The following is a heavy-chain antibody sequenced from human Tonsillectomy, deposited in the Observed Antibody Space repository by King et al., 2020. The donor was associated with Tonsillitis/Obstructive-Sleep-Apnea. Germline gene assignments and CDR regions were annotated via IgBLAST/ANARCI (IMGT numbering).Heavy chain of an antibody. J-gene: IGHJ4*02. Sequence: QLVQSSADVKKSGESLKISCKGSGYSFTSYWIGWVRQMPGRGLEWMGIIYPDDSDTRYSPSFQGQVTISADKSVSTAYLQWSSLKASDTAMYYCARHPQGYEFVDYWGQGTLVTVSS. CDR2: IYPDDSDT. D-gene: IGHD3-3*01. CDR3: ARHPQGYEFVDY. CDR1: GYSFTSYW. V-gene: IGHV5-51*01.